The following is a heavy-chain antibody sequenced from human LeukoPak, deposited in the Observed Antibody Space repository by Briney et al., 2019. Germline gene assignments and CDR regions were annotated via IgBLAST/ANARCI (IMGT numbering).Heavy chain of an antibody. CDR1: GFTFSSYW. CDR3: ARGGGLDV. Sequence: GGSLRXSCAXSGFTFSSYWMSWVRQAPGKGLEWVANIKQDGSEKYYVDSVKGRFTISRDNAKNSLYLQMNSLRAEDTAVYFCARGGGLDVWGQGATVTVSS. J-gene: IGHJ6*02. V-gene: IGHV3-7*03. D-gene: IGHD3-16*01. CDR2: IKQDGSEK.